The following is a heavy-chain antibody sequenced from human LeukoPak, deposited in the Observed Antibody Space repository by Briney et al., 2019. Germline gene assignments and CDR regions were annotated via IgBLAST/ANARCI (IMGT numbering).Heavy chain of an antibody. D-gene: IGHD5-12*01. CDR3: VRRGPNNSGLDY. Sequence: PGGSLRLSCAASGFTFSSYSFNWVRQAPGKGLEWVASITSTSTYIYYADSVQGRFAVSRDNAKNSLYLQRNSLRAEDTAVFYCVRRGPNNSGLDYWGQGTLVTVSS. J-gene: IGHJ4*02. CDR2: ITSTSTYI. CDR1: GFTFSSYS. V-gene: IGHV3-21*01.